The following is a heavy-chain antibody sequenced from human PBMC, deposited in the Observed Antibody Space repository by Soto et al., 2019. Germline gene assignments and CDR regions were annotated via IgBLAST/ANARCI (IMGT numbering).Heavy chain of an antibody. CDR2: IWYDGSNK. Sequence: GGSLRLSCAASGFTFSSYGMHWVRQAPGKGLEWVAVIWYDGSNKYYADSVKGRFTISRDNSKNTLYLQMNSLRAEDTAVYYCARSDCSGGSCYDLDYWGQGTLVTVSS. CDR1: GFTFSSYG. V-gene: IGHV3-33*01. D-gene: IGHD2-15*01. CDR3: ARSDCSGGSCYDLDY. J-gene: IGHJ4*02.